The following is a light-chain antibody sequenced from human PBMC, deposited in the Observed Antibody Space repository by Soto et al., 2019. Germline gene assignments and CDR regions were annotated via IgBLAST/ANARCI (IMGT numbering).Light chain of an antibody. J-gene: IGKJ5*01. Sequence: QWAQSPSSLAACVGRSVTITCLAIQGITSFLAWYQQKPGKAPKLLIYAASTLQIGVQARFSGSGSGTDFALTISSLQPQDFATSFYQPLNRSPVTCSQGTRLEIK. CDR2: AAS. CDR1: QGITSF. CDR3: QPLNRSPVT. V-gene: IGKV1-9*01.